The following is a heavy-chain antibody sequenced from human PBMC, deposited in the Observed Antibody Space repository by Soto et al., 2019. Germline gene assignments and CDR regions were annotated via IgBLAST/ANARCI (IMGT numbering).Heavy chain of an antibody. Sequence: EVQLLESGGGLVQPGGSLKLSCAAAGFSFSDYAMNWVRQAPGKGLEWLSFISDSGSSTDYADSVKGRFTLSRDNSKNTLYLEMNNLRADDTAVYFCAKARRTSRLPSPIDSWGQGILVIVSS. CDR3: AKARRTSRLPSPIDS. CDR2: ISDSGSST. CDR1: GFSFSDYA. J-gene: IGHJ4*02. D-gene: IGHD1-1*01. V-gene: IGHV3-23*01.